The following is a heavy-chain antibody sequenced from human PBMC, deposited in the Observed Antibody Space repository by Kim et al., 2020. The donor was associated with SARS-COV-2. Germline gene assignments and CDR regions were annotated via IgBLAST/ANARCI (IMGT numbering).Heavy chain of an antibody. D-gene: IGHD3-10*01. CDR3: AKPLLWFGELLGFDY. Sequence: ASVKRRVTISRDNSKSTLYLQMNSRRAEDTAVYYCAKPLLWFGELLGFDYWGQGTLVTVSS. V-gene: IGHV3-30*02. J-gene: IGHJ4*02.